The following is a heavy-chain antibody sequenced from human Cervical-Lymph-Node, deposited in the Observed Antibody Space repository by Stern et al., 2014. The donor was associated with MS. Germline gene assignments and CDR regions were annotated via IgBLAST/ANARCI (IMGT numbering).Heavy chain of an antibody. J-gene: IGHJ6*02. Sequence: VHLVESGGGVVQPGRSLRLSCAASGFTFSSYAMHWVRQAPGKGLEWVAVISNDGSNKYYADSVKGRFTISRDNSRNTLYLQMNSLRAKDTAVYYCARAVDCGGDCYRYGMDVWGQGTTVTVSS. CDR2: ISNDGSNK. D-gene: IGHD2-21*02. CDR1: GFTFSSYA. CDR3: ARAVDCGGDCYRYGMDV. V-gene: IGHV3-30*04.